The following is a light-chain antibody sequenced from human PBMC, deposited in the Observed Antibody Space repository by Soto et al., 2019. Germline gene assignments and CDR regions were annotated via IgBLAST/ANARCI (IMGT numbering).Light chain of an antibody. V-gene: IGLV2-8*01. Sequence: SWLTIPICSCGSPGQSGTISCTGTSSDVGGYNFVSWYQQHPGKAPKLLIYEVTKRPSGVPDRFSGSKSGNTASLTVSGLQAEDEADYYCSSYVGDNNYVFGTGTKVTVL. CDR2: EVT. J-gene: IGLJ1*01. CDR1: SSDVGGYNF. CDR3: SSYVGDNNYV.